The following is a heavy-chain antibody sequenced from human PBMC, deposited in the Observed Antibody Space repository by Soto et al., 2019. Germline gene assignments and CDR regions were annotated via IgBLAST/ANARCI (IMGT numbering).Heavy chain of an antibody. CDR2: ISFDGSNK. CDR3: ARDTNRWLAQPIDY. J-gene: IGHJ4*02. Sequence: QVQLVESGGGVVQPGRSLRLSCAASGFIFSNFGMHWVRQAPGKGLEWVAVISFDGSNKYYTDSVKGRFTISRDNSKNTLYLQMNSLRAEDTAVYYCARDTNRWLAQPIDYWGQGTLVTVSS. V-gene: IGHV3-30*03. CDR1: GFIFSNFG. D-gene: IGHD6-19*01.